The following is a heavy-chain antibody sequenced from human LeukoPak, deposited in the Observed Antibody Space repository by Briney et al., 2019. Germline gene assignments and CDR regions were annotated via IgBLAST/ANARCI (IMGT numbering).Heavy chain of an antibody. CDR2: INPNSGGT. CDR3: AREPSTAMVTDYYFDY. CDR1: GYTFTSYA. D-gene: IGHD5-18*01. J-gene: IGHJ4*02. V-gene: IGHV1-2*02. Sequence: ASVKVSCKASGYTFTSYAMNWVRQAPGQGLEWMGWINPNSGGTNYAQKFQGRVTMTRDTSISTAYMELSRLRSDDTAVYYCAREPSTAMVTDYYFDYWGQGTLVTVSS.